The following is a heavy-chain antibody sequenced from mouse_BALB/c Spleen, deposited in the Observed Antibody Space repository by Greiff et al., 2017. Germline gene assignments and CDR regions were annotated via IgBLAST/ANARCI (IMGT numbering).Heavy chain of an antibody. CDR2: ISSGGST. CDR3: AGDYGSRAWFAY. D-gene: IGHD1-1*01. Sequence: DVKLVESGGGLVKPGGSLKLSCAASGFTFSSYAMSWVRQTPEKRLEWVASISSGGSTYYPDSVKGRFTISRDNARNILYLQMSSLRSEDTAMYYCAGDYGSRAWFAYWGQGTLVTVSA. V-gene: IGHV5-6-5*01. J-gene: IGHJ3*01. CDR1: GFTFSSYA.